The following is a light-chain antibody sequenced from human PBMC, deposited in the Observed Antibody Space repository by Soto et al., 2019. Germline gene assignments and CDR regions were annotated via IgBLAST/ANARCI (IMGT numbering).Light chain of an antibody. J-gene: IGKJ1*01. CDR3: QQYKSYST. Sequence: DIQLRQSPSTLSASVGDRVTLTFRASQSLNTRLAWYQQRPGKAPKLLIYDASTLESGVPSRFSGGGSGTEFTLTINNLQPDDLATYICQQYKSYSTFGRGTKVDI. V-gene: IGKV1-5*01. CDR1: QSLNTR. CDR2: DAS.